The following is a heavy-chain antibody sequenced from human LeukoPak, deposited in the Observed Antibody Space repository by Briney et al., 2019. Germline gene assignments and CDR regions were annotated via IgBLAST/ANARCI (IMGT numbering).Heavy chain of an antibody. CDR3: ARESVYYGMDV. Sequence: GGSLRLSCAASGFTFSGSAMHWVRQASGKGLEWVGRIRSKANSYATAYAASVKGRFTISRDDSKNTAYLQMNSLKTEDTAVYYCARESVYYGMDVWGQGTTVTVSS. J-gene: IGHJ6*02. CDR1: GFTFSGSA. D-gene: IGHD4-17*01. CDR2: IRSKANSYAT. V-gene: IGHV3-73*01.